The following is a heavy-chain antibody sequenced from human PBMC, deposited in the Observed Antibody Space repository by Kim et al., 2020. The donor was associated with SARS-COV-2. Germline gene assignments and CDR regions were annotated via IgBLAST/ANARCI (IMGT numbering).Heavy chain of an antibody. CDR3: TTGDSMIVVPSGRKNY. J-gene: IGHJ4*02. D-gene: IGHD3-22*01. CDR1: GFSFTNAW. CDR2: IKSNTDGGTT. Sequence: GGSLRLFCAASGFSFTNAWMTWVRQAPGKGLEWIGRIKSNTDGGTTDYAAPVKGRFTISRDDSKKTVYLQMNSLKGEDTAVYYCTTGDSMIVVPSGRKNYWGQGTLVTVSP. V-gene: IGHV3-15*01.